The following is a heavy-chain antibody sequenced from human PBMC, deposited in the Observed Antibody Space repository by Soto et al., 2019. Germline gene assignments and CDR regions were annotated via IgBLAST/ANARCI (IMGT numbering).Heavy chain of an antibody. D-gene: IGHD6-13*01. Sequence: QVQLVESGGGVVQPGRSLRLSCAASGFTFSSYAMHWVRQAPGKGLEWVAVISYDGSNKYYADSVKGRFTISRDNSKNTLYLQMNSLRAEDTAVYYCARSLPGIAAAGKNWYAFDIWGQGTMVTVSS. J-gene: IGHJ3*02. CDR3: ARSLPGIAAAGKNWYAFDI. V-gene: IGHV3-30-3*01. CDR2: ISYDGSNK. CDR1: GFTFSSYA.